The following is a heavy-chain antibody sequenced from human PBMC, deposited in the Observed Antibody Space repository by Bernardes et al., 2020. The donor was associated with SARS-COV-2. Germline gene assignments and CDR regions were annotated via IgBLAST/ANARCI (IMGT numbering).Heavy chain of an antibody. J-gene: IGHJ6*02. D-gene: IGHD3-16*02. V-gene: IGHV1-18*04. Sequence: ASVKVSCKASGYTFTSYGISWVRQAPGQGLEWMGWISAYNGNTNYAQKLQGRVTMTTDTSTSTAYMELRSLRSDDTAVYYCAREPLFGGVIDPTYYYGMDVWGQGTTVTVSS. CDR1: GYTFTSYG. CDR2: ISAYNGNT. CDR3: AREPLFGGVIDPTYYYGMDV.